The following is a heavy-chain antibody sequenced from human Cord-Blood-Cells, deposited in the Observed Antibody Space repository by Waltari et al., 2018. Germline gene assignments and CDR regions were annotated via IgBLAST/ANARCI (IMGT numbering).Heavy chain of an antibody. D-gene: IGHD1-26*01. Sequence: QLQLQESGPGLVKPSETLSLTCTVSGGSTSSSSYYWGWIRQPPGKGLEWIGSIYYSGSTYYSPSPKSRVTISVDTSKNQFSLKLSSVTAADTAVYYCARSGSYYPIDYWGQGTLVTVSS. J-gene: IGHJ4*02. CDR2: IYYSGST. V-gene: IGHV4-39*01. CDR3: ARSGSYYPIDY. CDR1: GGSTSSSSYY.